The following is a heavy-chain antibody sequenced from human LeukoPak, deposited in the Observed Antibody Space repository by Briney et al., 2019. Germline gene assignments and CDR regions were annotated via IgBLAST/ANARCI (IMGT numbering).Heavy chain of an antibody. CDR2: INTDGSST. Sequence: GGPLRLSCAASGFTFSSYWMHWVRQAPGKGLVWVSRINTDGSSTSYADSVKGRFTISRDNAKNTLYLQMNSLRAEDTAVYYCARDLPTTVTTYVDYWGQGTLVTVSS. V-gene: IGHV3-74*01. CDR3: ARDLPTTVTTYVDY. J-gene: IGHJ4*02. CDR1: GFTFSSYW. D-gene: IGHD4-17*01.